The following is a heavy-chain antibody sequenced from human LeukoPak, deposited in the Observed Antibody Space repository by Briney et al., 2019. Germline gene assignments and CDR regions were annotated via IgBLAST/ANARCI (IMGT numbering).Heavy chain of an antibody. CDR3: ARRSGYSSSWPHLDC. J-gene: IGHJ4*02. Sequence: ASVKVSCKASGYTFTNYAMHWVRQAPGQRLEWMGWINAGNGNTKSSQKFQGRVTITRDTSASTAYMELSSLRSEDTAVYYCARRSGYSSSWPHLDCWGQGTLVTVSS. D-gene: IGHD6-13*01. V-gene: IGHV1-3*01. CDR1: GYTFTNYA. CDR2: INAGNGNT.